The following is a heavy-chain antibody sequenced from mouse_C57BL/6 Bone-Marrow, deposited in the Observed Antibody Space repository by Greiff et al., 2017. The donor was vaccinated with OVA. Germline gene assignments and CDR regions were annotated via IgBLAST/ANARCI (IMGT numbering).Heavy chain of an antibody. J-gene: IGHJ2*01. D-gene: IGHD2-2*01. CDR2: ISYDGSN. CDR1: GYSITSGYY. CDR3: ARDRDWFDY. Sequence: EVKLVESGPGLVKPSQSLSLTCSVTGYSITSGYYWNWIRQFPGNKLEWMGYISYDGSNNYNPSLKNRISITRDTSKNQFFLKLNSVTTEDTATYYCARDRDWFDYWGQGTTLTVSS. V-gene: IGHV3-6*01.